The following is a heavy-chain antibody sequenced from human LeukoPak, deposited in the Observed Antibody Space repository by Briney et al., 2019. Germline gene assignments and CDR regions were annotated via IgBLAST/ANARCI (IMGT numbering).Heavy chain of an antibody. CDR2: IKSKTDGGTT. CDR1: GFTFSNAW. V-gene: IGHV3-15*01. J-gene: IGHJ3*02. D-gene: IGHD3-10*01. Sequence: GGSLRLSCAASGFTFSNAWMSWVRQAPGKGLEWVGRIKSKTDGGTTDYAAPVKGRFTISRDDSKNTLYLRMNSLKTEDTAVYYCTTDPKSPQLLWFGELDLVGIWGQGTMVTVSS. CDR3: TTDPKSPQLLWFGELDLVGI.